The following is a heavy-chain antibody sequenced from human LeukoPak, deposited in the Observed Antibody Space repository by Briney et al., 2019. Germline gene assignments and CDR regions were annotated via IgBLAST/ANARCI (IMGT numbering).Heavy chain of an antibody. V-gene: IGHV3-23*01. J-gene: IGHJ4*02. CDR2: ISGSGANT. CDR3: AKESDGYPHPYYLDY. D-gene: IGHD5-18*01. CDR1: GFTFSTYA. Sequence: GGSLRLSCAASGFTFSTYAMSWVRQAPGKGLEWVSTISGSGANTYYADSVRGRFTLFRDNSKNTLYLHMNSLSAEDTAVYYCAKESDGYPHPYYLDYWAQGTLVTVSS.